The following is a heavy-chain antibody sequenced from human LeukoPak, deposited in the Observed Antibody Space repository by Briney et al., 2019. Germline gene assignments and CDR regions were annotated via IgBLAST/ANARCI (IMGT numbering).Heavy chain of an antibody. Sequence: GGSLRLSCAASGFTFSSFVMHWVRQAPGKGLEWVAVISYDGTNKYYADSVKGRFTISRDNSKNTLYLQMNSLRAEDTAVYYCAKNYGDYPSYYYYYYMDVWGKGTTVTVSS. D-gene: IGHD4-17*01. CDR1: GFTFSSFV. J-gene: IGHJ6*03. CDR2: ISYDGTNK. CDR3: AKNYGDYPSYYYYYYMDV. V-gene: IGHV3-30*18.